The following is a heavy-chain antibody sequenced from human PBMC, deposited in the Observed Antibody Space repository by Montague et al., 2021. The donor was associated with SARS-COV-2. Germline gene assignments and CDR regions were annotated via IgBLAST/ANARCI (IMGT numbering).Heavy chain of an antibody. CDR3: ARSFSIFGVVIIPAYFDY. V-gene: IGHV2-70*01. CDR2: IDWDGDK. CDR1: GFSLSTSGMC. J-gene: IGHJ4*02. D-gene: IGHD3-3*01. Sequence: PALVKPTQTLTLTCTFSGFSLSTSGMCVSWIRQPPGKALEWLALIDWDGDKYYRTSLKTRLTISKDTSKNQVVLTMTNMDPVDTATYYCARSFSIFGVVIIPAYFDYWGQGTLVTVSS.